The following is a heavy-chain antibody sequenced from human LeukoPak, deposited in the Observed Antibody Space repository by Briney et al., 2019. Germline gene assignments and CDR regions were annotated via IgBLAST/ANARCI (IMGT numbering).Heavy chain of an antibody. CDR3: ARDSRVVVINVWFDP. J-gene: IGHJ5*02. D-gene: IGHD3-22*01. CDR1: EFTFSSYS. Sequence: GGSLRLSCAASEFTFSSYSMNWGRQAPGEGLEWVSSISSSSSYIYYADSVKGRFTISRDNAKNSLYLQMNSLRAEDTAVYYCARDSRVVVINVWFDPWGQGTLVTVST. CDR2: ISSSSSYI. V-gene: IGHV3-21*01.